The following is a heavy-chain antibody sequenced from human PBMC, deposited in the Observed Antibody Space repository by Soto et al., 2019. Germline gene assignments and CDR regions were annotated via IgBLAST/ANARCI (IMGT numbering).Heavy chain of an antibody. J-gene: IGHJ4*02. CDR3: ARGITMIVGSFDY. CDR1: GGSISSSSYY. V-gene: IGHV4-39*01. D-gene: IGHD3-22*01. CDR2: IYYSGST. Sequence: SETLSLTCTVSGGSISSSSYYWGWIRQPPGKGLEWIGSIYYSGSTYYNPSLKSRVTISVDTSKNQFSLKLSSVTAADTAVYYCARGITMIVGSFDYWGQGTLVTV.